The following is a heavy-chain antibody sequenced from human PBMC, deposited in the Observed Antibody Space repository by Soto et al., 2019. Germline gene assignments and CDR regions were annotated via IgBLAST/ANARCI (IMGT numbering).Heavy chain of an antibody. Sequence: LSLTCTVSGDSVSSGGYYWSWIRQPPGKGLEWIGYIYSSGSANYNPSLKSRVTISRDTPKNQISLKVASVTAADTAGYYCARGFSSVSMDAWGQGTTVTVSS. CDR3: ARGFSSVSMDA. V-gene: IGHV4-61*08. D-gene: IGHD6-19*01. CDR2: IYSSGSA. J-gene: IGHJ6*02. CDR1: GDSVSSGGYY.